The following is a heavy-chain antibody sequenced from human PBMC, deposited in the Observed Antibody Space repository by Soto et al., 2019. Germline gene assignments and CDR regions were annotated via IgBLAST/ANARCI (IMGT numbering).Heavy chain of an antibody. V-gene: IGHV4-39*01. D-gene: IGHD3-22*01. CDR1: GGSISSSSHY. CDR2: IHYSGST. J-gene: IGHJ4*02. Sequence: SETLSLTCTVSGGSISSSSHYWGWIRQPPGKGLEWIGSIHYSGSTYYNPSLKSRVTISVDTSKNQFSLKLSSVTAADTAVYYCARHKYYYDTSGYYPDFWGQGTLVTVSS. CDR3: ARHKYYYDTSGYYPDF.